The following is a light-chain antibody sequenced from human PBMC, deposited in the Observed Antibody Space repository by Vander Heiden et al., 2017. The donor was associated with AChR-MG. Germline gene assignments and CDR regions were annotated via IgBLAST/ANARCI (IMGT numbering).Light chain of an antibody. Sequence: EIVMTQSPATLSVSPGESATLSCRASQSLSNNLAWYQQKPGQAPRLLISGASTRATGIPARFSGSGSGTEFTLTISSLQSEDFAVYYCQQYNDWPITFGLGTRLEIK. J-gene: IGKJ5*01. V-gene: IGKV3-15*01. CDR2: GAS. CDR1: QSLSNN. CDR3: QQYNDWPIT.